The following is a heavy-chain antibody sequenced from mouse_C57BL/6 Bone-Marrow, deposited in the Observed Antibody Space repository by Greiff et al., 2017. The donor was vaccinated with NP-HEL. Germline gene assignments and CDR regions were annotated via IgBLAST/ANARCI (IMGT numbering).Heavy chain of an antibody. CDR1: GFTFSSYA. CDR3: ARGRGAMDY. J-gene: IGHJ4*01. Sequence: VKLMESGGGLVKPGGSLKLSCAASGFTFSSYAMSWVRQTPEKRLEWVATISDGGSYTYYPDNVKGRFTISRDNAKNNLYLQMSHLKSEDTAMYYCARGRGAMDYWGQGTSVTVSS. V-gene: IGHV5-4*03. CDR2: ISDGGSYT.